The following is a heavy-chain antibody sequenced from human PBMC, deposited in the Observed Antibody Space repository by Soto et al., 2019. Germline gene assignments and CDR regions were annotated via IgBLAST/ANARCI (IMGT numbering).Heavy chain of an antibody. J-gene: IGHJ6*03. CDR2: IKQDGSEK. D-gene: IGHD2-15*01. Sequence: GGSLRLSCAASGFTFSSYAMSWVRQAPGKGLEWVANIKQDGSEKYYVDSVKGRFTISRDNAKNSLYLQMNSLRAEDTAVYYCARGGGLAGGKEVVSNPWPHYYYYYYMDVWGKGTTVTVSS. CDR3: ARGGGLAGGKEVVSNPWPHYYYYYYMDV. V-gene: IGHV3-7*01. CDR1: GFTFSSYA.